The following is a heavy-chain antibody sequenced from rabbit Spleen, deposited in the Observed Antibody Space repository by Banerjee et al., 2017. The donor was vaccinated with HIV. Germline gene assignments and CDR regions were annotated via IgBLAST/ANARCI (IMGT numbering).Heavy chain of an antibody. Sequence: QEQLEESGGGLVQPEGSLTLTCKASGFSFSDRDVMCWVRQAPGKGLEWIACINASTGKPVYATWASGRFTISRTSSTTVTLRMTSLTAADRATYFCARDLLGIIGWNFYLWGPGTLVTVS. V-gene: IGHV1S45*01. CDR2: INASTGKP. CDR1: GFSFSDRDV. D-gene: IGHD1-1*01. J-gene: IGHJ4*01. CDR3: ARDLLGIIGWNFYL.